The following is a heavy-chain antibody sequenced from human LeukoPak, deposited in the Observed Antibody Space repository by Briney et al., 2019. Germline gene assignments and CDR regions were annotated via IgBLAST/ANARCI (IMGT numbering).Heavy chain of an antibody. CDR2: MNPNSGNT. CDR1: GYTFTSYD. Sequence: VASVKVSRKASGYTFTSYDINWVRQATGQGLEWMGWMNPNSGNTGYAQKFQGRVTMTRNTSISTAYMELSSLRSEDTAVYYCARHSSSSSWFDPWGQGTLVTVSS. J-gene: IGHJ5*02. V-gene: IGHV1-8*01. D-gene: IGHD6-6*01. CDR3: ARHSSSSSWFDP.